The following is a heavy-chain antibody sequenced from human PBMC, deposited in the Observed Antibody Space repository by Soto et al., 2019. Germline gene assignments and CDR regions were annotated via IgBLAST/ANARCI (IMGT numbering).Heavy chain of an antibody. CDR1: GYTFTGYY. V-gene: IGHV1-2*04. D-gene: IGHD2-8*01. J-gene: IGHJ4*02. CDR3: ARDIGGVHFDY. CDR2: INPNSGGT. Sequence: GASVKVSCKASGYTFTGYYMHWVRQAPGQGLEWMGWINPNSGGTNYAQKFQGWVTMTRDTSISTAYMELSRLRSDDAAVYYCARDIGGVHFDYWGQGTLVTVSS.